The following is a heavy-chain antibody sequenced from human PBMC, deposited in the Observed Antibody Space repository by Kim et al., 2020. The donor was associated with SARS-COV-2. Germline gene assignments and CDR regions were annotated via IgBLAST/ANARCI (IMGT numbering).Heavy chain of an antibody. CDR2: ISAYNGNT. J-gene: IGHJ4*02. CDR1: GYTFTSYG. CDR3: ARSGDFWTTTIRGRTFDY. D-gene: IGHD3-3*01. V-gene: IGHV1-18*01. Sequence: ASVKVSCKASGYTFTSYGISWVRQAPGQGLEWMGWISAYNGNTNYAQKLQGRVSMTTDTSTSTAYMELRSLRSDDTAVYYCARSGDFWTTTIRGRTFDYWGQGTLVTVSS.